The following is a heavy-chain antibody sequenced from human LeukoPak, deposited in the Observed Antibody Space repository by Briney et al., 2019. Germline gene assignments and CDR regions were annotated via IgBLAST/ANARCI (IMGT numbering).Heavy chain of an antibody. J-gene: IGHJ4*02. V-gene: IGHV3-53*04. CDR2: IDSGGST. CDR1: QFTDRSNY. CDR3: ATSLDYDSSGYLFDY. D-gene: IGHD3-22*01. Sequence: GGSLRLSCAASQFTDRSNYMSWVRQSPGTWVEWDSVIDSGGSTYYADSVKGRFTISTHNSKNTLYLQMNSLRAEDTAVYYCATSLDYDSSGYLFDYWGQGTLVTVSS.